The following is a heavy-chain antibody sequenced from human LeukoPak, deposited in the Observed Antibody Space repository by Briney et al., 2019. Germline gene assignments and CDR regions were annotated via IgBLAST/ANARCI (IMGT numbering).Heavy chain of an antibody. V-gene: IGHV3-48*01. D-gene: IGHD5-12*01. Sequence: PGGSLRLSCAASGFTFSSYSMNLVRQAPGKGLEWVSYISSSSSTIYYADSVKGRFTISRDNAKNSLYLQMNSLRAEDTAVYYCARVPGKRGYSGYDLYWGQGTLVTVSS. J-gene: IGHJ4*02. CDR3: ARVPGKRGYSGYDLY. CDR1: GFTFSSYS. CDR2: ISSSSSTI.